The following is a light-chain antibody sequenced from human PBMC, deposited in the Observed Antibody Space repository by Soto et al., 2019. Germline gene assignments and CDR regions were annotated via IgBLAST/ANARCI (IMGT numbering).Light chain of an antibody. Sequence: EIVMTQSLVTLSVSPEERATLSCRASQSVNSNLAWYQQKPGQAPRLLIYGASTRATGIPARFSGSGSGTEFTLTISSLQSEDFAVYYCQQYNNWPQTFGQGTKLEIK. CDR1: QSVNSN. CDR3: QQYNNWPQT. J-gene: IGKJ2*01. V-gene: IGKV3-15*01. CDR2: GAS.